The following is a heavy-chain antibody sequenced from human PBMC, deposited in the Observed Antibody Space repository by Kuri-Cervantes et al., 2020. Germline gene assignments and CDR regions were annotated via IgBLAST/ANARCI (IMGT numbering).Heavy chain of an antibody. CDR3: ARGLRWLQPGNWYFDL. CDR2: IYHSGST. D-gene: IGHD5-24*01. CDR1: GGSISSNNNY. V-gene: IGHV4-39*07. J-gene: IGHJ2*01. Sequence: SETLSLTCTVSGGSISSNNNYWGWIRQPPGKGLEWIGSIYHSGSTYYNPSLKSRVTISVDTSKNQFSLKLSSVTAADTAVYYCARGLRWLQPGNWYFDLWGRGTLVTVSS.